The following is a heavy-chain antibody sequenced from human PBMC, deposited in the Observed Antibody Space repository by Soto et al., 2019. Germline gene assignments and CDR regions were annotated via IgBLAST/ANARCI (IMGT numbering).Heavy chain of an antibody. Sequence: GASVKVSCKASGYSLTSYGISWVRQAPRQGLEWMGWISAYNGNTNYADSVKGRFTISRDNSKNTLYLQMNSLRAEDTAVYYCARDASGGNYCYYYMDVWGKGTTVTVSS. J-gene: IGHJ6*03. D-gene: IGHD1-1*01. CDR2: ISAYNGNT. CDR1: GYSLTSYG. V-gene: IGHV1-18*01. CDR3: ARDASGGNYCYYYMDV.